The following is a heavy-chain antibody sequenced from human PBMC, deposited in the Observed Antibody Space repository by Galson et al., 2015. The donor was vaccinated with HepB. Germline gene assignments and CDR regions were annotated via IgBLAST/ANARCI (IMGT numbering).Heavy chain of an antibody. CDR2: ISGSGGST. J-gene: IGHJ6*02. D-gene: IGHD6-6*01. Sequence: SLRLSCAASGFTFSSYAMSWVRQAPGKGLEWVSAISGSGGSTYYADSVKGRFTISRDNSKNTLYLQMNSLRAEDTAVYYCAKWPSSSALPGENYYGMDVWGQGTTVTVSS. CDR1: GFTFSSYA. CDR3: AKWPSSSALPGENYYGMDV. V-gene: IGHV3-23*01.